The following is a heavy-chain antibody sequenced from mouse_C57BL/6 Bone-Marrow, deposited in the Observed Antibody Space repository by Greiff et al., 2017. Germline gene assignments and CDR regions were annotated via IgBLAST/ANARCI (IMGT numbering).Heavy chain of an antibody. Sequence: VQLQQSGAELVKPGASVKISCKASGYAFSSYWMNWVKQRPGKGLEWIGQIYPGDGDTNYNGKFKGKATLTADKSSSTAYMQRSSLTSEDSAVFFCARTAQATCGWFAYCGAETLFTVSA. CDR3: ARTAQATCGWFAY. CDR2: IYPGDGDT. D-gene: IGHD3-2*02. V-gene: IGHV1-80*01. CDR1: GYAFSSYW. J-gene: IGHJ3*01.